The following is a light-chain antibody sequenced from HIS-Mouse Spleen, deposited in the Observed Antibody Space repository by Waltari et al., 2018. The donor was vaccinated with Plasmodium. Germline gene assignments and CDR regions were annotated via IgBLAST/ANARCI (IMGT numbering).Light chain of an antibody. CDR2: DAS. CDR1: QSVSSN. V-gene: IGKV3-11*01. Sequence: EIVLTQSPATLSLSPGERATLPCRASQSVSSNLAWYQQKPGQAPRHLIYDASNRATGIPARFSGSGSGTDFTLTISSLEPEDFAVYYCQQRSNWPLTFGGGTKVEIK. J-gene: IGKJ4*01. CDR3: QQRSNWPLT.